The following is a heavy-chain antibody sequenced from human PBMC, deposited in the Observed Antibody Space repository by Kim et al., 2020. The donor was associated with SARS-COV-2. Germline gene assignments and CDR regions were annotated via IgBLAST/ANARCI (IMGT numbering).Heavy chain of an antibody. V-gene: IGHV3-33*06. CDR3: AKDGYSSGWSLGDY. CDR1: GFTFSSYG. D-gene: IGHD6-19*01. J-gene: IGHJ4*02. CDR2: IWYDGSNK. Sequence: GGSLRLSCAASGFTFSSYGMHWVRQAPGKGLEWVAVIWYDGSNKYYADSVKGRFTISRDNSKNTLYLQMNSLRAEDTAVYYCAKDGYSSGWSLGDYWGQGTLVTVSS.